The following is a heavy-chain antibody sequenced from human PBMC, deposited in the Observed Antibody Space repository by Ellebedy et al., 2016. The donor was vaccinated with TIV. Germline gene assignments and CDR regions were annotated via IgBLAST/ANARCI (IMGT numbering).Heavy chain of an antibody. CDR1: GGSISSYY. D-gene: IGHD6-13*01. CDR3: ARLRVAAADTYLFDY. Sequence: SETLSLXCTVSGGSISSYYWSWIRQPPGKGLEWIGYIYYSGSTNYNPSLKSRATISVDTSKNQFSLKLSSVTAADTAVYYCARLRVAAADTYLFDYWGQGTLVTVSS. V-gene: IGHV4-59*08. J-gene: IGHJ4*02. CDR2: IYYSGST.